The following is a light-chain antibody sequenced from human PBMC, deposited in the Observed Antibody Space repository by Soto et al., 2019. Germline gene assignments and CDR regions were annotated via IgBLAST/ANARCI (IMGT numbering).Light chain of an antibody. V-gene: IGLV3-21*04. Sequence: SYELTQPPSVSVAPGKTARITCGGNNIGSKSVHWYQQKPGQAPVLVINYDSDRPSGIPERFSGSNSGNTATLTISRVEAGDEADYYCQVWDSGADHPMIFCGGTKLTVL. CDR3: QVWDSGADHPMI. J-gene: IGLJ2*01. CDR1: NIGSKS. CDR2: YDS.